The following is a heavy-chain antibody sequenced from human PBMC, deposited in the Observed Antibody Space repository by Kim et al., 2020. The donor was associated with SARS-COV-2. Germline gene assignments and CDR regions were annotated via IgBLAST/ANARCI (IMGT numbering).Heavy chain of an antibody. D-gene: IGHD3-22*01. V-gene: IGHV1-18*01. Sequence: KSVQNFPGRVTMTTDTSTSTAHMEMRSLRSDDTAVYYCARVFDSTGFDHWGQGTQVTVSS. J-gene: IGHJ4*02. CDR3: ARVFDSTGFDH.